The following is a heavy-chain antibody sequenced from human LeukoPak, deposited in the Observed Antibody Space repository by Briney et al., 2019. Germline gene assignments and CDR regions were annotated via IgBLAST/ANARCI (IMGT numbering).Heavy chain of an antibody. Sequence: GGSLRLSCAASGFTFGSYWMSWVRQAPGKGLEWVANIKQDGSEKYYVDSVKGRFTISRDNAKNSLYLQMNSLRAEDTAVYYCARGRAGFDYWGQGTLVTVSS. CDR2: IKQDGSEK. CDR3: ARGRAGFDY. J-gene: IGHJ4*02. CDR1: GFTFGSYW. V-gene: IGHV3-7*01.